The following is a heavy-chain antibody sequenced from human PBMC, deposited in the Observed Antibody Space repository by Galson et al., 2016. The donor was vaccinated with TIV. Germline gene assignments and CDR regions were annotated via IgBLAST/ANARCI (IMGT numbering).Heavy chain of an antibody. J-gene: IGHJ4*02. V-gene: IGHV2-5*02. CDR2: IHWDDAE. D-gene: IGHD3-10*01. CDR1: GFSLTTSGVG. Sequence: PALVKPTQTLTLTCSFSGFSLTTSGVGVGWFRQPPGKALEWLAFIHWDDAERYSPSLLSRLSITKDTSKNQVVLTLINLDPLDTATYYCARRRSYFGELSPNIYFDYWGQGTLVTVSS. CDR3: ARRRSYFGELSPNIYFDY.